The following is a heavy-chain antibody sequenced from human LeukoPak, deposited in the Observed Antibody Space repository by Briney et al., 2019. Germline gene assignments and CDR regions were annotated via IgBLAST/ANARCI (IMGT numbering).Heavy chain of an antibody. V-gene: IGHV3-48*01. CDR1: GFTFSSYS. CDR2: ISSSSSTI. Sequence: GGSLRLSCAASGFTFSSYSMNWGRQAPGKGLEWVSYISSSSSTIYYADSVKGRFTISRDNAKNSLYLQMNSLRAEDTAVYYCARSGYCSSTSCTDDYYYGMDVWGQGTTVTVSS. CDR3: ARSGYCSSTSCTDDYYYGMDV. D-gene: IGHD2-2*01. J-gene: IGHJ6*02.